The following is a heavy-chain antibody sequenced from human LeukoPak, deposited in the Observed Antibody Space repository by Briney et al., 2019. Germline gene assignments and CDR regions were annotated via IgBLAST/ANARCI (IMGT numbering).Heavy chain of an antibody. CDR1: GFTFGDYA. J-gene: IGHJ4*02. Sequence: GGSLRLSCTASGFTFGDYAMSWVRQAPGKGLEWVGFIRSKAYGGTTEYAASVKGRFTISRDDSKSIAYLQMNSLKTEDTAVYYCTRVPLVVPAAISYFDYWGQGTLVTVSS. D-gene: IGHD2-2*02. V-gene: IGHV3-49*04. CDR2: IRSKAYGGTT. CDR3: TRVPLVVPAAISYFDY.